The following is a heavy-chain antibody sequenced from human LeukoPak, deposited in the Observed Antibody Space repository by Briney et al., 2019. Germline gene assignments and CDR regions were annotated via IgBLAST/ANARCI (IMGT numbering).Heavy chain of an antibody. CDR1: GFTFNTYW. Sequence: GGSLRLSCAASGFTFNTYWMTWVRQAPGKGLEWVANIKQDGSEKNYMDSVKGRFTISRDNAKNSLFLQMNSLRIEDTAVYYCARDGYNWNDLDYWGQGTLVTVSS. CDR3: ARDGYNWNDLDY. V-gene: IGHV3-7*01. CDR2: IKQDGSEK. J-gene: IGHJ4*02. D-gene: IGHD1-1*01.